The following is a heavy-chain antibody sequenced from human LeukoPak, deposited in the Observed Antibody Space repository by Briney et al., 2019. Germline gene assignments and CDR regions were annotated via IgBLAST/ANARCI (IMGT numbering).Heavy chain of an antibody. CDR2: ISSSGSTI. CDR3: AKLRELGYYYYMDV. Sequence: PGGSLRLSCAASGFTFSSYEMNWVRQAPGKGLEWVSYISSSGSTIYYADSVKGRFTISRDNAKNSLYLQMNSLRAEDTALYYCAKLRELGYYYYMDVWGKGTTVTVSS. D-gene: IGHD1-26*01. CDR1: GFTFSSYE. V-gene: IGHV3-48*03. J-gene: IGHJ6*03.